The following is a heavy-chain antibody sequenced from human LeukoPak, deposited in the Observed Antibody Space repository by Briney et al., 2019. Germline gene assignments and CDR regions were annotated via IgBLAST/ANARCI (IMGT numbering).Heavy chain of an antibody. Sequence: SETLSLTCTVSGGSISSYYWSWIRQPPGKGLEWIGYIYYSGSINYNPSPKSRVTISIDTSKNHFSLKLTSVTAADTAVYYCARPSGNSGGAFDIWGQGTMVTVSS. CDR1: GGSISSYY. CDR3: ARPSGNSGGAFDI. J-gene: IGHJ3*02. CDR2: IYYSGSI. D-gene: IGHD4-23*01. V-gene: IGHV4-59*08.